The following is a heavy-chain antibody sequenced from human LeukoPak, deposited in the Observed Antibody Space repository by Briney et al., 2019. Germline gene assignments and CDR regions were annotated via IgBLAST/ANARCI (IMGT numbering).Heavy chain of an antibody. D-gene: IGHD3-22*01. CDR3: ARRDSSGYYFKDMDY. CDR1: GFTVSSNY. J-gene: IGHJ4*02. Sequence: GGSLRLSCAASGFTVSSNYMSWVRQAPGKGLEWVSVIYSGGNTYYADSVKGRFTISRDNSKNTLYLQMNSLRAEDTAVYYCARRDSSGYYFKDMDYWGQGTLVTVSS. V-gene: IGHV3-66*04. CDR2: IYSGGNT.